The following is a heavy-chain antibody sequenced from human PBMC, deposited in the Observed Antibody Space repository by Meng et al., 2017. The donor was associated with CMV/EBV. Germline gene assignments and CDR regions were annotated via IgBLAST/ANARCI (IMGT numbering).Heavy chain of an antibody. D-gene: IGHD3-3*01. CDR1: GYTFTSYY. Sequence: GLLVQSGAEVKKPGTSGKVSCKASGYTFTSYYMHWVRQAPGQGLEWMGIINPSGGSTSYAQKFQGRVTMTRDTSTSTVYMELSSLRSEDTAVYYCARESSYDFSHDYWGQGTLVTVSS. V-gene: IGHV1-46*01. J-gene: IGHJ4*02. CDR3: ARESSYDFSHDY. CDR2: INPSGGST.